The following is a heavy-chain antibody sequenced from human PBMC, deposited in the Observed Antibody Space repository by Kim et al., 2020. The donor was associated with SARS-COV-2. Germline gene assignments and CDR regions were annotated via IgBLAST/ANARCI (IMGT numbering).Heavy chain of an antibody. V-gene: IGHV3-33*01. CDR2: IWYDGSNK. D-gene: IGHD3-10*01. CDR1: GFTFSSYG. J-gene: IGHJ5*02. CDR3: ARGEYGSGSYGWFDP. Sequence: GWSLRLSCAASGFTFSSYGMHWVRQAPGKGLEWVAVIWYDGSNKYYADSVKGRFTISRDNSKNTLYLQMNSLRAEDTAVYYCARGEYGSGSYGWFDPWGQGTLVTVSS.